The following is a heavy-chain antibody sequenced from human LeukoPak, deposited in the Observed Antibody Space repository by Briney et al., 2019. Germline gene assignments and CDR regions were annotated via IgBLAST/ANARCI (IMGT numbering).Heavy chain of an antibody. Sequence: ASVKVSCKASGYTFTSYYMHWVRQAPGQGLEWMGIINPSGCSTSFAQKFQGRVTMTRDTSTSTVYMELSSLRSEDTAVYYCARVGLGDGDYFDYWGQGTLVTVSS. CDR2: INPSGCST. J-gene: IGHJ4*02. CDR1: GYTFTSYY. CDR3: ARVGLGDGDYFDY. D-gene: IGHD2-21*02. V-gene: IGHV1-46*03.